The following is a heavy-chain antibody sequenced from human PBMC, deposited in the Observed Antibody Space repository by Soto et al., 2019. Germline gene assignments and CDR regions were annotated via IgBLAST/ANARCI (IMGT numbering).Heavy chain of an antibody. CDR3: ARDSDSAVDSSGWYPPFDY. V-gene: IGHV1-18*01. J-gene: IGHJ4*02. CDR2: ISAYNGNT. CDR1: GYTFTSYG. D-gene: IGHD6-19*01. Sequence: GASVKVSCKASGYTFTSYGISWVRQPPGQGLEWMGWISAYNGNTNYAQKLQGRVTMTTDTSTSTAYMELRSLRSDDTAVYYCARDSDSAVDSSGWYPPFDYWGQGTLVTVSS.